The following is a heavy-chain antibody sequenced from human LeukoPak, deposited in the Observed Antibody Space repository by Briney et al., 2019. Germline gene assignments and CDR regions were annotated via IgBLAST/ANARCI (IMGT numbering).Heavy chain of an antibody. CDR1: RFSLITSGLG. V-gene: IGHV2-5*01. J-gene: IGHJ3*02. CDR2: FDENDDK. D-gene: IGHD4-17*01. CDR3: AHAEGSSGDYYHDAFDI. Sequence: SGPTLGKPTQTLTLTCTFSRFSLITSGLGVGWIRQPPIKALEWLAYFDENDDKRYSPSLNSTLTIPKDTTKNLMVVTMTDMYPVDTDTYYCAHAEGSSGDYYHDAFDIWGQGTMVTVSS.